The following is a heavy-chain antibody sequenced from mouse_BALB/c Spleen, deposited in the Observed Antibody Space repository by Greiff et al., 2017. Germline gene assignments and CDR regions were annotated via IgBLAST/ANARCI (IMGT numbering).Heavy chain of an antibody. J-gene: IGHJ4*01. CDR3: ARDNAMDY. CDR1: GFTFSDYY. V-gene: IGHV5-4*02. Sequence: EVKLVESGGGLVKPGGSLKLSCAASGFTFSDYYMYWVRQTPEKRLEWVATISDGGSYTYYPDSVKGRFTISRDNATNNLYLQMSSLKSEDTAMYYCARDNAMDYWGQGTSVTVSS. CDR2: ISDGGSYT.